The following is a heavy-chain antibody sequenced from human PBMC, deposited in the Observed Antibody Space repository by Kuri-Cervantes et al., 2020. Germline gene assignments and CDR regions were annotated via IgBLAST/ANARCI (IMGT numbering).Heavy chain of an antibody. CDR1: GFTFSSYA. CDR3: ARDGGSYFDY. Sequence: GESLKISCAASGFTFSSYAMHWVRQAPGKGLEWVAVISYDGSNKYYADSVKGRFTISRDNSKNTLYLQMNSLRAEDTAVYYCARDGGSYFDYWGQGTLVTDSS. V-gene: IGHV3-30-3*01. D-gene: IGHD1-26*01. J-gene: IGHJ4*02. CDR2: ISYDGSNK.